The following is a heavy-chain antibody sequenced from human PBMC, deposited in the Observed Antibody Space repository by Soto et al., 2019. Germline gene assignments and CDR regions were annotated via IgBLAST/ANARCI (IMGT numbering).Heavy chain of an antibody. D-gene: IGHD2-8*01. Sequence: GGSLRLSCAASGLTFSSYSMNWVRQTPGKGLEWVSSISGDSAYIFYTNSLEGRFTISRDNARDSLYLQMNSLRAEDTALYYCARGDEFGVNRIDYWGQGTLVTVSS. J-gene: IGHJ4*02. CDR1: GLTFSSYS. CDR2: ISGDSAYI. CDR3: ARGDEFGVNRIDY. V-gene: IGHV3-21*01.